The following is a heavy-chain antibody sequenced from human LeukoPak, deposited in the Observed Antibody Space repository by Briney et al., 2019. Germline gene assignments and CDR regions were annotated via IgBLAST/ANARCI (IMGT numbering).Heavy chain of an antibody. CDR2: ITTSSTT. CDR3: ARKYPGSFHFDY. V-gene: IGHV3-48*01. Sequence: GGSLRLSCAASGFTFSSYSMNWVRQAPGEGLEWVSLITTSSTTSYADSVKGRFTISRDNSKNTLYLQMNSLRAEDTAIYYCARKYPGSFHFDYWGLGSLVTVSS. J-gene: IGHJ4*02. D-gene: IGHD1-26*01. CDR1: GFTFSSYS.